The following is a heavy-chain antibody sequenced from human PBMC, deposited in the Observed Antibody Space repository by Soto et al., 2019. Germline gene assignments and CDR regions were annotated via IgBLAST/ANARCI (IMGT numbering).Heavy chain of an antibody. CDR2: IFYSGST. CDR1: GGSISNNDYY. D-gene: IGHD3-3*01. Sequence: QVQLQESGPGLVKPSQTLALTCTVSGGSISNNDYYWSWIRQPPGKGLECIGYIFYSGSTYYNPSLGSRLTMSVDTSKNQFSLKLSSVTTADTAVYFCARAIFGVVLARYSMDVWGQGTTVTLSS. J-gene: IGHJ6*02. CDR3: ARAIFGVVLARYSMDV. V-gene: IGHV4-30-4*01.